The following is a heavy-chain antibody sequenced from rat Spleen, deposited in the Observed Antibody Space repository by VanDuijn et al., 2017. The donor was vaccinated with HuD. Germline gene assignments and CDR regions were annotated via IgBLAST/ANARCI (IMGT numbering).Heavy chain of an antibody. J-gene: IGHJ4*01. CDR3: ARPGTYYVMDA. CDR2: ISYDGSST. CDR1: GFTFSDYY. Sequence: EVQLVESDGGLVQPGRSLKLSCAASGFTFSDYYMAWVRQAPTKGLEWVATISYDGSSTYYRDSVKGRFTISRDNAKSTLYLQMNSLRSEDTATYYCARPGTYYVMDAWGQGASVTVSS. V-gene: IGHV5-29*01.